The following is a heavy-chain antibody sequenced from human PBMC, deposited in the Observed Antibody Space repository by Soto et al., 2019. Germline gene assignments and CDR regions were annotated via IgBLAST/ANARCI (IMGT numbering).Heavy chain of an antibody. CDR3: AAGGGLPRYY. CDR2: IYHSGST. CDR1: GGSISSGDYY. D-gene: IGHD5-12*01. J-gene: IGHJ4*02. Sequence: SETLSLICTVSGGSISSGDYYWSWIRQHPGKGLEWIGYIYHSGSTYYNPSPKSRVTISVDRSKNQFSLKLSSVTAADTAVYYCAAGGGLPRYYWGQGTLVTVSS. V-gene: IGHV4-30-2*01.